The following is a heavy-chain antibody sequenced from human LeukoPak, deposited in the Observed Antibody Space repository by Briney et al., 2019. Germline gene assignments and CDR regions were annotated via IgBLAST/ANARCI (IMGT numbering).Heavy chain of an antibody. CDR2: INHSGST. V-gene: IGHV4-34*01. D-gene: IGHD3-10*01. J-gene: IGHJ4*02. CDR1: GGSFSGYY. CDR3: ATGSGSYFPAAY. Sequence: PSETLSLTCAVYGGSFSGYYWSWIRQPPGKGLEWIGEINHSGSTNYNSSLKSRVTISVDTSKNQFSLKLSSVTAADTAVYYCATGSGSYFPAAYWGQGTLVTVSS.